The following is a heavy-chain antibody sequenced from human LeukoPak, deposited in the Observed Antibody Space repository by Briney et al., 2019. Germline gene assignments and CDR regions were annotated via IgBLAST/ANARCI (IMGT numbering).Heavy chain of an antibody. CDR2: IYHSGST. J-gene: IGHJ4*02. D-gene: IGHD1-26*01. Sequence: SETLSLTCTVSGYSISSGYYWGWIRQPPGKGLEWIGSIYHSGSTYYNPSLKSRVTISVDTSKNQFSLKLSSVTAADTAVYYCARDQGVGVHDYWGQGTLVTVSS. CDR3: ARDQGVGVHDY. CDR1: GYSISSGYY. V-gene: IGHV4-38-2*02.